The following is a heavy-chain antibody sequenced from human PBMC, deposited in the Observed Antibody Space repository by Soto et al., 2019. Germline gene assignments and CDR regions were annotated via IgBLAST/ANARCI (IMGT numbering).Heavy chain of an antibody. CDR3: ARAADGYCSSTSCWPGAFDI. J-gene: IGHJ3*02. CDR2: INPSGVST. Sequence: ASVKVSCKASGYTFTRYNIHWVRQAPGQGLEWMGIINPSGVSTTYAQKFQGRVTMTRDTSTSTVYMELSSLRSEDTAVYYCARAADGYCSSTSCWPGAFDIWGQGTVVTVSS. D-gene: IGHD2-2*01. CDR1: GYTFTRYN. V-gene: IGHV1-46*03.